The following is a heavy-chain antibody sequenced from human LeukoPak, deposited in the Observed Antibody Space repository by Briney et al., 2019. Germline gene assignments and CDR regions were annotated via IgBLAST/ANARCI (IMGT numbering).Heavy chain of an antibody. V-gene: IGHV4-38-2*02. CDR3: ARDHTTLTGHIQHFDP. CDR2: IYHSGGST. CDR1: NYPITFSYY. J-gene: IGHJ5*02. Sequence: PSETLSLTCTVSNYPITFSYYWGWIRQSPGKGLEWIGSIYHSGGSTFYNPSLESRLTMSVDTSKNQISLQMRSVTAEDTAVYYCARDHTTLTGHIQHFDPWGRGTLVTVSS. D-gene: IGHD1-20*01.